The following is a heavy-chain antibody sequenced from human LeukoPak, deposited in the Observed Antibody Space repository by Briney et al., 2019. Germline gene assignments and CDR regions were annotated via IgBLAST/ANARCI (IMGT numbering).Heavy chain of an antibody. Sequence: GGSLRLSCAASGLTFSSYGMHWVRQAPGKGLEWVAVIWYDGSNKYYADSVKGRFTISRDNSKNTLYLQMNSLRAEDTAVYYCARDRGSYETGQLQHWGQGTLVTVSS. CDR3: ARDRGSYETGQLQH. CDR1: GLTFSSYG. J-gene: IGHJ1*01. V-gene: IGHV3-33*01. D-gene: IGHD3-22*01. CDR2: IWYDGSNK.